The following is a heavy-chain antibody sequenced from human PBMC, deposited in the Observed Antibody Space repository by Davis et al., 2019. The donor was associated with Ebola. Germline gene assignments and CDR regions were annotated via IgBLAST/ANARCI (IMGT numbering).Heavy chain of an antibody. CDR3: ARGGNYDFWSPLGGYGMDV. CDR2: IIPIFGTA. Sequence: SVKVSCKASGGTFSSYAISWVRQAPGQGLEWMGGIIPIFGTANYAQKFQGRVTITADESTSTAYMELSSLRSEDTAVYYCARGGNYDFWSPLGGYGMDVWGQGTTVTVSS. D-gene: IGHD3-3*01. CDR1: GGTFSSYA. V-gene: IGHV1-69*13. J-gene: IGHJ6*02.